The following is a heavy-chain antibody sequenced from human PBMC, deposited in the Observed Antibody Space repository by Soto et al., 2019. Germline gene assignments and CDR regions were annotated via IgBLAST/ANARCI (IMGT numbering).Heavy chain of an antibody. CDR3: ATNPTYNYDYGDPFDY. D-gene: IGHD4-17*01. CDR1: GGSISSSSYY. J-gene: IGHJ4*02. CDR2: IYYSGST. Sequence: SETLSLTCTVSGGSISSSSYYWGWIRQPPGKGLEWIGSIYYSGSTYYNPSLKSRVTISVDTSKNQFSLKLSSVTAADTAVYYCATNPTYNYDYGDPFDYWGQGTRVTVSS. V-gene: IGHV4-39*01.